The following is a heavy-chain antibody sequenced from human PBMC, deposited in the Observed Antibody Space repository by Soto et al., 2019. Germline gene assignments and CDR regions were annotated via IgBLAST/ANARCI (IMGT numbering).Heavy chain of an antibody. CDR2: ISPYSGNT. J-gene: IGHJ6*02. D-gene: IGHD5-12*01. V-gene: IGHV1-18*01. CDR1: GYIFVNYG. Sequence: QVQLVQSGDEVRKPGSSVKVSCKASGYIFVNYGIAWVRQAPGQGLEWMGWISPYSGNTHYASKVQGRLTMTTDTSTSSAYMGLGSLPSDDTAVYYCAIVDNVTPTPQDVWGQGTTVTVS. CDR3: AIVDNVTPTPQDV.